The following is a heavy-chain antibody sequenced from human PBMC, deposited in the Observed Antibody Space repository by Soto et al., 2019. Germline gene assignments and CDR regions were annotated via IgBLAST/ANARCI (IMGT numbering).Heavy chain of an antibody. CDR2: IYYSGNT. J-gene: IGHJ4*02. V-gene: IGHV4-30-4*01. CDR1: GGSSSSGGAY. D-gene: IGHD2-2*01. Sequence: TLCVTWTVSGGSSSSGGAYWGLIRQPPGKGLEWIGYIYYSGNTYFNPSLKSRVTLSVDTSKNQFSLNLSSVTAADTAVYYCVRYCSTTKCPFDYWGQGTLVTVSS. CDR3: VRYCSTTKCPFDY.